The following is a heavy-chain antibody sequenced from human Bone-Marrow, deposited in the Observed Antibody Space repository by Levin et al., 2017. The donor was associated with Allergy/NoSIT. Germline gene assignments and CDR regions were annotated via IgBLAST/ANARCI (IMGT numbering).Heavy chain of an antibody. CDR1: GFPFSIFA. CDR3: AREQVGAIYFDS. Sequence: GGSLRLSCAASGFPFSIFAMHWVRQAPGKGLEWVAIISSDGSNEYYADSVKGRFTISRDNSKNTLYLQMNSLRPEDTAVYDCAREQVGAIYFDSWGQGTLVTVSS. V-gene: IGHV3-30-3*01. J-gene: IGHJ4*02. CDR2: ISSDGSNE. D-gene: IGHD1-26*01.